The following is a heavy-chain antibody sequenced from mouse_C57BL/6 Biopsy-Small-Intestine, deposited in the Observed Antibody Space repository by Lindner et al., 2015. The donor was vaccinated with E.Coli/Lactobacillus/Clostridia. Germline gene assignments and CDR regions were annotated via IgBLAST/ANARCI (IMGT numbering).Heavy chain of an antibody. CDR3: ARREVYYFDY. V-gene: IGHV1-42*01. J-gene: IGHJ2*01. Sequence: VKQSPEKSLEWIGEINPSTGGAAYNEKFRAKATLTLDRSSSTAYMQLKSLTSEDSAVYYCARREVYYFDYWGQGTTLTVSS. CDR2: INPSTGGA. D-gene: IGHD6-2*01.